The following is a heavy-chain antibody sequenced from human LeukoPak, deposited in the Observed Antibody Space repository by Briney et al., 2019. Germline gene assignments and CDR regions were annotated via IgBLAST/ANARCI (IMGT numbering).Heavy chain of an antibody. Sequence: SETLSLTCTVSGYSISSGYYWGWIRQPPGKGLEWIGSIYYSGSTNYNPSLKSRVTISVDTSKNQFSLKLSSVTAADTAVYYCARDRWGSTSSESRTDYYYYYMDVWGKGTTVTVSS. CDR1: GYSISSGYY. V-gene: IGHV4-38-2*02. CDR2: IYYSGST. CDR3: ARDRWGSTSSESRTDYYYYYMDV. J-gene: IGHJ6*03. D-gene: IGHD6-6*01.